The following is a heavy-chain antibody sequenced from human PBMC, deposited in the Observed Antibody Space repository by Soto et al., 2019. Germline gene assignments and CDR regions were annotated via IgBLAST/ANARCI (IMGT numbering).Heavy chain of an antibody. J-gene: IGHJ5*02. Sequence: GESLKISCKGSGYSFTSYSIGWVRQMPGKGLEWMGIIYPGDSDTRYSPSFQGQVTISADKSISTAYLQWSSLKASDTAFYYCARRPYDSSGYNWLDPWGQGTLVTVS. CDR1: GYSFTSYS. V-gene: IGHV5-51*01. CDR3: ARRPYDSSGYNWLDP. D-gene: IGHD3-22*01. CDR2: IYPGDSDT.